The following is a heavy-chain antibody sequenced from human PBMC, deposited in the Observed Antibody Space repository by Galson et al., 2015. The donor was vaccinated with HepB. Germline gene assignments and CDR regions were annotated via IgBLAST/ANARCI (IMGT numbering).Heavy chain of an antibody. V-gene: IGHV3-23*01. Sequence: LRLSCAASGFGFNNYAMSWVRQAPGKGLEWVSLISGSGGSTFYANSVKGRFTISRDNSKSTLYLETDSLRADDTAIYYCAKDRGDRTWNFDLWGHGTLVTVSS. CDR2: ISGSGGST. CDR1: GFGFNNYA. J-gene: IGHJ2*01. CDR3: AKDRGDRTWNFDL. D-gene: IGHD3-10*01.